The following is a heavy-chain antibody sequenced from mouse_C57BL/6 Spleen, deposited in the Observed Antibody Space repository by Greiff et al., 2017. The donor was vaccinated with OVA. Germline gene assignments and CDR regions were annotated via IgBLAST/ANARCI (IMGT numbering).Heavy chain of an antibody. CDR2: IDPNSGGT. CDR3: ATNYYGSSYGCMDY. CDR1: GYTFTSYW. Sequence: QVQLQQPGAELVKPGASVKLSCKASGYTFTSYWMHWVKQRPGRGLEWIGRIDPNSGGTKYNEKFKGKATLTVDKPSSTVYMELSSLTSEDSAVYYCATNYYGSSYGCMDYWGQGTSVTVSS. J-gene: IGHJ4*01. V-gene: IGHV1-72*01. D-gene: IGHD1-1*01.